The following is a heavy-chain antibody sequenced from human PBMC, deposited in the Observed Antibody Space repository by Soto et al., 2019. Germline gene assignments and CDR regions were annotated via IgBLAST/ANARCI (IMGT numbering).Heavy chain of an antibody. Sequence: GGSLRLSCEGSGFSLSAYSLHWVRQAPGQGLEWVSSISSITSYIYYAESVKGRFTISRDNSKNTLYLQMNRLRAEDTAVYYCAKGSSAVDYWGQGTLVTVSS. D-gene: IGHD6-6*01. CDR3: AKGSSAVDY. J-gene: IGHJ4*02. CDR2: ISSITSYI. CDR1: GFSLSAYS. V-gene: IGHV3-21*04.